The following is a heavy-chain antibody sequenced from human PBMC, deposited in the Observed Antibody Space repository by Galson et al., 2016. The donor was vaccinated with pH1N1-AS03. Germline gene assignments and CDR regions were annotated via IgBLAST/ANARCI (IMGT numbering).Heavy chain of an antibody. CDR2: TYYRSKWYY. CDR1: GDSVSSDRAA. Sequence: CAISGDSVSSDRAAWNWIRQSPSRGLEWLGRTYYRSKWYYDYAVSVESRMTIRSGTSKNQVSLQLNSVTPEDTAVYYCARGGLSTTVSLFQHWGQGTLVPVSS. V-gene: IGHV6-1*01. CDR3: ARGGLSTTVSLFQH. J-gene: IGHJ1*01. D-gene: IGHD3-10*01.